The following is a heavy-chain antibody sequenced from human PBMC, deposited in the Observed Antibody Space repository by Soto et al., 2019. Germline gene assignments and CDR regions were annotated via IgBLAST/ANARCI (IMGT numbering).Heavy chain of an antibody. CDR2: INHSGST. CDR3: ARSVAGTDY. J-gene: IGHJ4*02. D-gene: IGHD6-19*01. Sequence: QVQLQQWDAGLLKPSETLSLTCAVYGGSFSAYYWSWIRQPPGKGLEWIGEINHSGSTNYNPSLKSRVTISVDTSKNQFSLKLSSVTAADTAVYYCARSVAGTDYWGQGTLVTVSS. V-gene: IGHV4-34*01. CDR1: GGSFSAYY.